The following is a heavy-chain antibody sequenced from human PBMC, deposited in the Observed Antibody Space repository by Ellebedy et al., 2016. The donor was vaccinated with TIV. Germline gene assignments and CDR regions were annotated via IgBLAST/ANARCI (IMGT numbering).Heavy chain of an antibody. CDR3: AKRVTMVRGVITYYHYTMDV. Sequence: GESLKISCVASGFTFNSYAMSWVRQAPGKGLGWVSSLSASGGSTYYADSVKGRFTISRDNSKNTLYLQMNSLRAEDTAVYYCAKRVTMVRGVITYYHYTMDVWGQGTTVTVSS. D-gene: IGHD3-10*01. V-gene: IGHV3-23*01. CDR1: GFTFNSYA. CDR2: LSASGGST. J-gene: IGHJ6*02.